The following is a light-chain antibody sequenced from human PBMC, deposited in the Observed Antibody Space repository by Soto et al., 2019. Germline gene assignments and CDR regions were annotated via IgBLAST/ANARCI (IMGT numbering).Light chain of an antibody. CDR2: SAS. CDR3: QQFNSYPPT. CDR1: QGIGSF. J-gene: IGKJ1*01. V-gene: IGKV1-9*01. Sequence: DIQLTQSPSFLSASVGDRVTITCRASQGIGSFLAWYQQKPGKAPRLLIYSASTLQSGVSFRFSGSGSGTEVTLTISSLQSEDFATYYGQQFNSYPPTFGQGTKVEIK.